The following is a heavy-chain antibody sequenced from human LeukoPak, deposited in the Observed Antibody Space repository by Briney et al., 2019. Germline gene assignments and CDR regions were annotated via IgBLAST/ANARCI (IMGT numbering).Heavy chain of an antibody. D-gene: IGHD6-19*01. V-gene: IGHV3-48*02. J-gene: IGHJ4*02. CDR2: ISNSGSMI. CDR3: ARGPISGWSADY. Sequence: GGSLRLSYAVSGLTFSSYNMNWVRQAPGKGLEWVSYISNSGSMIYYADSVKGRFTLSRDNAKNSLYLQMNSLRDEDTAVYYCARGPISGWSADYWGQGTLVTVSS. CDR1: GLTFSSYN.